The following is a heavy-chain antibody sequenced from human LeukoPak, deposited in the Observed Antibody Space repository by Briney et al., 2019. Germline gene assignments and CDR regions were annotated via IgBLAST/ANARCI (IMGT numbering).Heavy chain of an antibody. CDR1: GFTFSGFA. Sequence: PGGSLRLSCAASGFTFSGFAMTWVRQAPGKGLEWVSSISTSSDYIYYADSVKGRFTISRDNAENSLFLQVNSLRAEDTAVYYCARGCSGGSCYDYWGQGTLVTVSS. V-gene: IGHV3-21*01. CDR3: ARGCSGGSCYDY. CDR2: ISTSSDYI. J-gene: IGHJ4*02. D-gene: IGHD2-15*01.